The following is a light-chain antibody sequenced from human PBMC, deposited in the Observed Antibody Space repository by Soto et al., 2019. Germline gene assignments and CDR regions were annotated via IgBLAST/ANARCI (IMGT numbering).Light chain of an antibody. V-gene: IGKV3-15*01. CDR3: QQYNDWPPYT. CDR1: QSVSSN. CDR2: GAS. J-gene: IGKJ1*01. Sequence: EIVMTQSPATLSVSPGERATLSGRASQSVSSNLVWYQQKPGQAPRLLIYGASTRATGIPARFSGSGSGTEFTLTISSLQSEDFAVYYCQQYNDWPPYTFGQGTKVDI.